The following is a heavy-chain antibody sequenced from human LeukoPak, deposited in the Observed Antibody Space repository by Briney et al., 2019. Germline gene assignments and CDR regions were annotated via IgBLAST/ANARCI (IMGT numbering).Heavy chain of an antibody. J-gene: IGHJ4*02. D-gene: IGHD5-18*01. Sequence: SETLSLTCAVYGGSFSGYYWSWIRQPPGKGLEWIGYIYYSGSTNYNPSLESRVTISVDTSKNQFSLKLSSVTAADTAVYYCARVGAMVFDGIDYWGQGTLVTVSS. CDR3: ARVGAMVFDGIDY. CDR1: GGSFSGYY. CDR2: IYYSGST. V-gene: IGHV4-59*01.